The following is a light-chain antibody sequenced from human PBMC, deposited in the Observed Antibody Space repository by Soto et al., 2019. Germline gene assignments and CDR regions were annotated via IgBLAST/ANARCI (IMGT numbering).Light chain of an antibody. CDR1: ISNIGSNY. CDR2: ISD. J-gene: IGLJ3*02. V-gene: IGLV1-47*01. CDR3: AVRDDNLSGHWF. Sequence: QSVLNQPPSASGTPGQRVTISCSGSISNIGSNYVYWYQHLPGAAPKLLIYISDQRPSGVPDRFSGSKSGTSASLAISGLRSADDADYFCAVRDDNLSGHWFFGGENKLTGL.